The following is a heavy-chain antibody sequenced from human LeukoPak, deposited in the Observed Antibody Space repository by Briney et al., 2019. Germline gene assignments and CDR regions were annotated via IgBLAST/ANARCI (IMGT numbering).Heavy chain of an antibody. V-gene: IGHV3-30*02. J-gene: IGHJ4*02. Sequence: GGSLRLSCAASGFTFSNYVMYWVRQAPGKGLEWVTFIRYDGNNKYYADSVKGRFTISRDNSKNTLYLQMNSLRAEDTAVYYCVKDWKDLRGPKEDDSIHWGQGTLVTVSS. CDR1: GFTFSNYV. D-gene: IGHD1-1*01. CDR3: VKDWKDLRGPKEDDSIH. CDR2: IRYDGNNK.